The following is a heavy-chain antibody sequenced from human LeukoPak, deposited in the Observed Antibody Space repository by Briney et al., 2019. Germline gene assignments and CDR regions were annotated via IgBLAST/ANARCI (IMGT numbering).Heavy chain of an antibody. CDR3: AKHSWWSGYFYFLPFDY. Sequence: GGSLRLSCAASEFTFSTYGMSWVRQAPGKGLEWVSGINYSGDSTYCADSVKGRFTISRDNSENTLYLQMNSLRVEDTAVYYCAKHSWWSGYFYFLPFDYWGQGTLVTVSS. D-gene: IGHD3-3*01. J-gene: IGHJ4*02. V-gene: IGHV3-23*01. CDR2: INYSGDST. CDR1: EFTFSTYG.